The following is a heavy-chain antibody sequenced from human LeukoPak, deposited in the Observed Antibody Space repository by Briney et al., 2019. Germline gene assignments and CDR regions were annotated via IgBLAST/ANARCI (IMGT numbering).Heavy chain of an antibody. J-gene: IGHJ4*02. Sequence: GGSLRLSCAASGFTFSSYAMHWVRQAPGKGLEWVSSITGSGGYAYYADSVKGRFTISRDNSQNTLYLQVNSLRAEDTAIYYCAKAGGSAWYYFDYWGQGTLVTVSS. CDR3: AKAGGSAWYYFDY. V-gene: IGHV3-23*01. D-gene: IGHD6-19*01. CDR2: ITGSGGYA. CDR1: GFTFSSYA.